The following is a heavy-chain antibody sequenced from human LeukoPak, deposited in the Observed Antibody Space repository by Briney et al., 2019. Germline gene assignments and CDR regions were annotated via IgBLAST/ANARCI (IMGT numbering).Heavy chain of an antibody. V-gene: IGHV3-48*03. CDR2: ISSSGSTI. Sequence: GGSLRLSCAASGFTFSSYEMNWVRQAPGKGLEWVSYISSSGSTIYYADSVKGRFTISRDNAKNSLYLQMNSLRAEDTAVYYCARLPAGDSSSSYWGQGTLVTVSS. CDR3: ARLPAGDSSSSY. CDR1: GFTFSSYE. J-gene: IGHJ4*02. D-gene: IGHD6-6*01.